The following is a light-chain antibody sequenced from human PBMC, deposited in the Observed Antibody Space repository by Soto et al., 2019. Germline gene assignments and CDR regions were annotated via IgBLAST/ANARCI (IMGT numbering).Light chain of an antibody. CDR1: SGDVGGYKF. CDR3: GSYTGSIYV. V-gene: IGLV2-14*03. J-gene: IGLJ1*01. CDR2: DVS. Sequence: QSALTQPGSVSGSPGQSITIYCAGTSGDVGGYKFVSWYQQHPGKAPKLMIYDVSNRPSGVSSRFSGSKSGNTASLTSSGLQAEDEADYFCGSYTGSIYVFGNGTKVTVL.